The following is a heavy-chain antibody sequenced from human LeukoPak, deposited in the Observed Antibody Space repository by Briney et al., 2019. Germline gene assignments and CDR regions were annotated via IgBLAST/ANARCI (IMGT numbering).Heavy chain of an antibody. CDR3: AMLLLPIVDY. Sequence: KASETLSLTCAVYGGSFSGYYWSWIRQPPGKGLEWVGEINHSGSTNYNPSLKSRVTISVDTSKNQFSLKRSSVTAADTAVYYCAMLLLPIVDYWGQGTLVTVSS. J-gene: IGHJ4*02. D-gene: IGHD2-15*01. CDR2: INHSGST. V-gene: IGHV4-34*01. CDR1: GGSFSGYY.